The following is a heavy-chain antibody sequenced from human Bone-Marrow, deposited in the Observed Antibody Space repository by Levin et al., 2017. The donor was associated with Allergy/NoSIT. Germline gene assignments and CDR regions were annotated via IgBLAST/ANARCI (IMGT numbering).Heavy chain of an antibody. J-gene: IGHJ1*01. D-gene: IGHD3-3*01. CDR2: ISNDGTNN. CDR3: ARGHGGNFWGDYNAGTENEDFQH. CDR1: GFTFSTYA. Sequence: PGGSLRLSCAASGFTFSTYAMHWVRQAPDKGLDWVAFISNDGTNNNYADSVKGRFTISRDNSTNTLYLQMNSLRAEDTAVYFCARGHGGNFWGDYNAGTENEDFQHWGQGTLVTVSS. V-gene: IGHV3-30*04.